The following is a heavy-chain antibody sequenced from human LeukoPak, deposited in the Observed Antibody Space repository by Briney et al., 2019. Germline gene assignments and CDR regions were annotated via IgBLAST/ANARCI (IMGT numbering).Heavy chain of an antibody. CDR2: MNPNSGNT. J-gene: IGHJ6*03. CDR3: ARAHLAVGSAYYMDV. Sequence: ASVKVSCKASGATFSSYAISWVRQATGQGLEWMGWMNPNSGNTGYAQKFQGRVTITRDTSISTAYMELSSLRSEDTAVYYCARAHLAVGSAYYMDVWGKGTTVTVSS. D-gene: IGHD6-13*01. CDR1: GATFSSYA. V-gene: IGHV1-8*03.